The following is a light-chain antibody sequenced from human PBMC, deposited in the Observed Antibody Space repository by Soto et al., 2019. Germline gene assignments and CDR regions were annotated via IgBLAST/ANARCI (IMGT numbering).Light chain of an antibody. Sequence: IVLTQSPGTLSLSPGEXATLSCRASQSVSSNSLAWYQQKPGQAPRLVIYGASTGATGFPDRFTGSGSGTDFTLTISRLEPEDFALYYCQQYGTSPQTFGQGTKVDI. CDR3: QQYGTSPQT. J-gene: IGKJ1*01. CDR2: GAS. V-gene: IGKV3-20*01. CDR1: QSVSSNS.